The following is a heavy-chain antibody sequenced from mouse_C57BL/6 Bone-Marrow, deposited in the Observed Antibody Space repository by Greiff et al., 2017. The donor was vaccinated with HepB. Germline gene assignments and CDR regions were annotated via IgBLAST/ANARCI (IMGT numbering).Heavy chain of an antibody. CDR3: ARPPYYSNTWFAY. Sequence: EVQLVESGGDLVKPGGSLKLSCAASGFTFSSYGMSWVRQTPDKRLEWVATISSGGSYTYYPDSVKGRFTISRDNAKNTLYLQMSSLKSEYTAMYYCARPPYYSNTWFAYWGQGTLVTVSA. J-gene: IGHJ3*01. D-gene: IGHD2-5*01. V-gene: IGHV5-6*01. CDR1: GFTFSSYG. CDR2: ISSGGSYT.